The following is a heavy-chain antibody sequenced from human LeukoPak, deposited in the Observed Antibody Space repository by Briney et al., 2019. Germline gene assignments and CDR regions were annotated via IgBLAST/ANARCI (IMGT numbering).Heavy chain of an antibody. CDR2: IDYSGST. CDR1: GGSISSYY. D-gene: IGHD1-26*01. J-gene: IGHJ5*02. CDR3: ARSGPSGSYYNWFDP. Sequence: PSETLSLTCTVSGGSISSYYWSWIRQPPAKGLDWIGYIDYSGSTNYNPSLKSRVTISVDTSKNQFSLSLSSVIAADTAVYYCARSGPSGSYYNWFDPWGQGTLVTVSS. V-gene: IGHV4-59*01.